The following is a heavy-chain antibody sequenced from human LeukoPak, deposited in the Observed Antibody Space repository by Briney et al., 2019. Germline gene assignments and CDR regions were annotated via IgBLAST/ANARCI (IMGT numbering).Heavy chain of an antibody. CDR2: IYYSGST. J-gene: IGHJ4*02. V-gene: IGHV4-39*07. CDR1: GGSISSSSYY. CDR3: ARGYGSSSSYYFDY. D-gene: IGHD6-13*01. Sequence: SETLSPTCTVSGGSISSSSYYWGWIRQPPGKGLEWIGSIYYSGSTYYNPSLKSRVTISVDTSKNQFSLKLSSVTAADTAVYYCARGYGSSSSYYFDYWGQGTLVTVSS.